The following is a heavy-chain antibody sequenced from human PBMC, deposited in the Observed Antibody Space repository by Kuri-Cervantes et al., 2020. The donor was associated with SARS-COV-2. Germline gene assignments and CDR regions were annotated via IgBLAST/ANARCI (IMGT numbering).Heavy chain of an antibody. J-gene: IGHJ6*03. CDR1: GFTFSSYW. Sequence: GESLKISCAASGFTFSSYWMHWVRQAPGKGLVWVSRINSDGSSTSYADSVKGRFTISKESGENSLYLHMNSLRGDDTAVYYCARVAGEGPIYYYYMDVWGKGTTVTVSS. V-gene: IGHV3-74*01. D-gene: IGHD2-21*01. CDR3: ARVAGEGPIYYYYMDV. CDR2: INSDGSST.